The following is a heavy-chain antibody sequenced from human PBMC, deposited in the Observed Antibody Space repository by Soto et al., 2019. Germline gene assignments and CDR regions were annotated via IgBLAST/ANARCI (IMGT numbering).Heavy chain of an antibody. V-gene: IGHV3-11*06. D-gene: IGHD6-19*01. Sequence: PGESLKISCAASGFTFSDYYMSWIRQAPGKGLEWVSYISSSSSYTNYADSVKGRFTISRDNAKNSLYLQMNSLRAEDKAVYYCESMAVDGMDCFDTWGQGTLVTVSS. CDR2: ISSSSSYT. CDR1: GFTFSDYY. J-gene: IGHJ5*02. CDR3: ESMAVDGMDCFDT.